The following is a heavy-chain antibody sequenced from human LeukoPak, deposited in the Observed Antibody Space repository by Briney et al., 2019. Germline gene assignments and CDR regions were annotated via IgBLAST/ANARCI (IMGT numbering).Heavy chain of an antibody. D-gene: IGHD2-2*01. J-gene: IGHJ4*02. CDR1: GFTFSSYA. V-gene: IGHV3-23*01. CDR3: AKDVDIVVVPAVNFDY. CDR2: ISGSGGST. Sequence: GGSLRLSCAASGFTFSSYAMSWVRQAPGKGLEWVSAISGSGGSTYYADSVKGRFAISRDNSKNTLYLQMNSLRAEDTAVYYCAKDVDIVVVPAVNFDYWGQGTLVTVSS.